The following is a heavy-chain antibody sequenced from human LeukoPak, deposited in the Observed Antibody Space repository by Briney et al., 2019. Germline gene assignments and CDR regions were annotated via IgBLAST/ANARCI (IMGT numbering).Heavy chain of an antibody. CDR3: ARGQLADSY. Sequence: GGSLRLSCAASGFTFSNAWMSWVRQAPGKGLEWVAKIKPDGSEKSYVDSVKGRFTISRDNAKNSVFLQMDSLRVEDTALYYCARGQLADSYWGQGALVTVSS. J-gene: IGHJ4*02. V-gene: IGHV3-7*01. CDR2: IKPDGSEK. CDR1: GFTFSNAW. D-gene: IGHD3-22*01.